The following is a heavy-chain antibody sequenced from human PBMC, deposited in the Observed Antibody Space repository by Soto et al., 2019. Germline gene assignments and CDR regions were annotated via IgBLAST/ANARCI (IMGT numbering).Heavy chain of an antibody. CDR1: GGSISSYY. CDR2: INHSGST. Sequence: PSETLSLTCTVSGGSISSYYWSWIRQPPGKGLEWIGEINHSGSTNYNPSLKSRVTISVDTSKNQFSLKLSSVTAADTAVYYCASFSATVDYWGQGTLVTVSS. V-gene: IGHV4-34*01. D-gene: IGHD5-12*01. CDR3: ASFSATVDY. J-gene: IGHJ4*02.